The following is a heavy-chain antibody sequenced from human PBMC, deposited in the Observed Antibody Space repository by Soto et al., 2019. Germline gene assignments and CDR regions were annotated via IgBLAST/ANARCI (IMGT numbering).Heavy chain of an antibody. CDR3: ARIGEESYYPYFDY. Sequence: PSETLSLTCTVSGGSISSGGYYWSWIRQHPGKGLEWIGYIYYSGSTYYNPSLKSRFTISVDTSKNQFSLKLSSVTAADTAVYYCARIGEESYYPYFDYWGQGTLVTVSS. V-gene: IGHV4-31*03. J-gene: IGHJ4*02. CDR2: IYYSGST. CDR1: GGSISSGGYY. D-gene: IGHD1-26*01.